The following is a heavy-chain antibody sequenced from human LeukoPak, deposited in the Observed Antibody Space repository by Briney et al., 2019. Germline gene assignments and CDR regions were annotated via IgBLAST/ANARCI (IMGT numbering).Heavy chain of an antibody. CDR2: ISAYNGNT. CDR3: ARDRGSSGWYGYFQH. D-gene: IGHD6-19*01. V-gene: IGHV1-18*01. J-gene: IGHJ1*01. Sequence: ASVKVSCKASGYTFTSYGISWVRQAPGQGLEWMGWISAYNGNTNYAQKLQGRVTMTTDTSTSTAYMELRSLRPDDTAVYYCARDRGSSGWYGYFQHWGQGTLVTVSS. CDR1: GYTFTSYG.